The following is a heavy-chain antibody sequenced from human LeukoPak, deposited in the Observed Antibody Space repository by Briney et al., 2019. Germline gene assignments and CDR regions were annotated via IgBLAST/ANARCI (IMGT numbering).Heavy chain of an antibody. D-gene: IGHD6-13*01. V-gene: IGHV3-23*01. CDR1: GFTFSSYA. CDR3: AQSSSQYYYGMDV. CDR2: ISGSGGST. Sequence: GGSLRLSCAASGFTFSSYAMSWVRQAPGKGLEWVSAISGSGGSTYYADSVKGRFTTSRDNSKNTLYLQMNSLRAEDTAVYYCAQSSSQYYYGMDVWGQGTTVTVSS. J-gene: IGHJ6*02.